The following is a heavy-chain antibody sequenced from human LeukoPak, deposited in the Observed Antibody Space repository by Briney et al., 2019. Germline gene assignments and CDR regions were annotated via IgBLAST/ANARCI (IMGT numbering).Heavy chain of an antibody. CDR1: GGTFSSYA. CDR3: ARDKRDYYYGMDV. V-gene: IGHV1-69*01. J-gene: IGHJ6*02. CDR2: IIPIFDTA. Sequence: SVEVSCKASGGTFSSYAISWVRQAPGQGLEWMGGIIPIFDTANYAQKFQGRVTITADESTSTAYMELSSLRSEDTAVYYCARDKRDYYYGMDVWGQGTTVTVSS.